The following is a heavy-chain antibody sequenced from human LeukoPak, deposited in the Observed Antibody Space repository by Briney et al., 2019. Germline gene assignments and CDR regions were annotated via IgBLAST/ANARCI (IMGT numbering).Heavy chain of an antibody. J-gene: IGHJ4*02. CDR1: GYTFTGYY. D-gene: IGHD2-2*01. CDR2: INPNSGGT. Sequence: ASVKVSCTASGYTFTGYYMHWLRQAPGQGLEWMGWINPNSGGTNYAQKFQGRVTMTRDTSISTAYMELSRLRSDDTAVYYCARDLTSTIVVVRAASRDYWGQGTLVTVSS. V-gene: IGHV1-2*02. CDR3: ARDLTSTIVVVRAASRDY.